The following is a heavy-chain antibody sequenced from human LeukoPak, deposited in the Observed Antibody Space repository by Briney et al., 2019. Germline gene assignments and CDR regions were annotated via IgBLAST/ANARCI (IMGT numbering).Heavy chain of an antibody. J-gene: IGHJ4*02. D-gene: IGHD6-19*01. CDR3: ATDRGSGWLRSFDY. CDR1: GYTLTELS. Sequence: ASVKVSCKVSGYTLTELSMHRVRQAPGKGLEWMGGFDPEDGGTIYAQKSQGRVTMTEDTSTDTAYMELSSLRSEDTAVYYCATDRGSGWLRSFDYWGQGTLVTVSS. V-gene: IGHV1-24*01. CDR2: FDPEDGGT.